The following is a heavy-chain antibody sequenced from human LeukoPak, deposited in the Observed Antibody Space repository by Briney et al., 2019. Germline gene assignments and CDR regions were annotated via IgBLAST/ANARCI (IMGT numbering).Heavy chain of an antibody. CDR1: GFPFSSYA. CDR3: VRSGGLQKFDC. V-gene: IGHV3-23*01. CDR2: IAGSDGFT. J-gene: IGHJ4*02. Sequence: GGSLRLSCAASGFPFSSYAMNWVRQAPGKGLEWVSVIAGSDGFTQYADSVKGRFTISRDNSKNTVYLQMNSLRPEDTAVYYCVRSGGLQKFDCWGQGTLVAVSS. D-gene: IGHD4-11*01.